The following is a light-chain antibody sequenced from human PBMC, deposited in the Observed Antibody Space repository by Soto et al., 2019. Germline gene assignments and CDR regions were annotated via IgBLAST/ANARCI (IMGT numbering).Light chain of an antibody. Sequence: EIVLTQSPGTLSLSPGEGATLSCRASQSVSSRYLAWYQQKPGQPPRLLIYGASSRATGIPARFSGSGSGTEFTLTISSLQSGDFAVYYCQQYNNWPRTFGQGTKVDIK. V-gene: IGKV3D-15*01. CDR3: QQYNNWPRT. CDR1: QSVSSRY. CDR2: GAS. J-gene: IGKJ1*01.